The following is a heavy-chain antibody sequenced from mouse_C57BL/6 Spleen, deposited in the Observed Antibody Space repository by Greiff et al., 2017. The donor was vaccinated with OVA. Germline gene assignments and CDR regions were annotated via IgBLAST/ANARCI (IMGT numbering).Heavy chain of an antibody. V-gene: IGHV1-55*01. CDR3: ATPWDYAMDY. CDR1: GYTFTRYW. Sequence: QVQLQQPGAELVKPGASVKMSCKASGYTFTRYWITWVKQRPGQGLEWIGDIYPGSGSTNYNEKFKSKATLTVDTSSSTAYIQLNSLTSEYSAVYYCATPWDYAMDYWGKGTSVTVSS. J-gene: IGHJ4*01. CDR2: IYPGSGST. D-gene: IGHD4-1*01.